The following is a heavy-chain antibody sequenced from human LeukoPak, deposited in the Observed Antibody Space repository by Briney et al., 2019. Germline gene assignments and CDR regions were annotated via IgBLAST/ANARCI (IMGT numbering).Heavy chain of an antibody. CDR2: ISWNSGSI. J-gene: IGHJ4*02. Sequence: SLRLSCAASGFTFDDYAMHWVRQAPGKGLDWVSGISWNSGSIGYADSVKGRFTISRDNAKNSLYLQMNSLRAEDTALYYCAKDGTYYYDSSGYWGSFDYWGQGTLVTVSS. CDR3: AKDGTYYYDSSGYWGSFDY. D-gene: IGHD3-22*01. V-gene: IGHV3-9*01. CDR1: GFTFDDYA.